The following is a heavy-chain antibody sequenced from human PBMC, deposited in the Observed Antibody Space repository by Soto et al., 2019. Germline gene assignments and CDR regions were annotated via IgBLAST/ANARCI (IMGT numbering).Heavy chain of an antibody. CDR2: VSDSGST. CDR1: GGSISSSSYN. D-gene: IGHD3-3*01. CDR3: ARGRRFSGLDV. J-gene: IGHJ6*02. V-gene: IGHV4-39*02. Sequence: SETLSLTCIVSGGSISSSSYNWSWIRQPPGKGLEWIGSVSDSGSTHYHPSLKSRGTISADTSKNHFYLKLSSVTAADTGVYYCARGRRFSGLDVWGQGTTVTVSS.